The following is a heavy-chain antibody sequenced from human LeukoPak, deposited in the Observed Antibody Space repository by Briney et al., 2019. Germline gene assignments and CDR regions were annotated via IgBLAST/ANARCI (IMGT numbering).Heavy chain of an antibody. V-gene: IGHV1-2*02. J-gene: IGHJ5*02. Sequence: ASVKVSCKASGYTFTGYYMHWVRQAPGQGLEWMGWINPNSGGTNYAQKFQGRVTMTRDTSISTAYMELSRLRSDDTAVYYCARNGLVAATGVGFDPWGQGTLVTVSS. CDR3: ARNGLVAATGVGFDP. CDR2: INPNSGGT. CDR1: GYTFTGYY. D-gene: IGHD5-12*01.